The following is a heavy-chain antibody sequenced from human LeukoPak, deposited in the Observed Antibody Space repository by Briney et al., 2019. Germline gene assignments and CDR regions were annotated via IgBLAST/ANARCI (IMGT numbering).Heavy chain of an antibody. V-gene: IGHV4-39*07. J-gene: IGHJ5*02. D-gene: IGHD6-13*01. CDR2: IYTSGST. CDR1: GGSISSSSYY. CDR3: AREDSSNWNWFDP. Sequence: SETLSLTCTVSGGSISSSSYYWGWIRQSPGKGLEWIGRIYTSGSTNYNPSLKSRVTISVDTSKNQFSLKLSSVTAADTAVYYCAREDSSNWNWFDPWGQGTLVTVSS.